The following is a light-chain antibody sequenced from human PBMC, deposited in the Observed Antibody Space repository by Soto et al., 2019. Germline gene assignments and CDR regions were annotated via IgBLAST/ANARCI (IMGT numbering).Light chain of an antibody. CDR2: QDT. J-gene: IGLJ2*01. V-gene: IGLV3-1*01. Sequence: SYELTQPLSVSVSPGQTASITGSGDKLGDKYACWYQQKPGQSPVLVIYQDTKRPSGIPERFSGSNSGNTATLTITGTQAMDEADYYCQAWDSSIHVVFGGGTQLTVL. CDR3: QAWDSSIHVV. CDR1: KLGDKY.